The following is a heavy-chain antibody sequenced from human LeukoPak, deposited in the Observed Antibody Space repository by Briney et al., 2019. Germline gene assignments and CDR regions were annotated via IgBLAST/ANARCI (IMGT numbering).Heavy chain of an antibody. D-gene: IGHD4-17*01. J-gene: IGHJ5*02. CDR2: VNPNSGNT. CDR1: GYTFTSYD. CDR3: ARGSYYGDTTANWFDP. Sequence: ASVKVSCTASGYTFTSYDIHWVRQATGQGLEWMGWVNPNSGNTGYAQKFQGRVTMTRNTSISTAYMELSSLRSEDTAVYYCARGSYYGDTTANWFDPWGQGTLVTVSS. V-gene: IGHV1-8*01.